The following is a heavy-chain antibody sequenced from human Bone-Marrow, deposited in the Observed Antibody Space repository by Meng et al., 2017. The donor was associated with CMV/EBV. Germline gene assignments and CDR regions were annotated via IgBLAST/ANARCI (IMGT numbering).Heavy chain of an antibody. D-gene: IGHD6-19*01. Sequence: QVQLVQSGAEVKKPGASVKVSCKASGYTFTSYGISWVRQAPGQGLEWMGWMNPNSGNTDYAQKFQGRVTMTRNISKSTAYMDLSSLRSEDTAVYYCATGVADFEYWGQGTLVTVSS. CDR2: MNPNSGNT. CDR3: ATGVADFEY. J-gene: IGHJ4*02. CDR1: GYTFTSYG. V-gene: IGHV1-8*02.